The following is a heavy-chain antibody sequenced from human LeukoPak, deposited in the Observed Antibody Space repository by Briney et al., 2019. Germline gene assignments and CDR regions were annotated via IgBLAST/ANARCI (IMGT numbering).Heavy chain of an antibody. CDR2: IYYSGST. J-gene: IGHJ6*03. V-gene: IGHV4-39*07. Sequence: PSETLSLTCTVSGGSISSSSYYWGWIRQPPGKGLEWIGSIYYSGSTYYNPSLKSRVTISVDTSKNQFSLKLSSVTAADTAVYYCASFRVNDFWSGYWGATTGYYMDVWGKGTTVTVSS. D-gene: IGHD3-3*01. CDR3: ASFRVNDFWSGYWGATTGYYMDV. CDR1: GGSISSSSYY.